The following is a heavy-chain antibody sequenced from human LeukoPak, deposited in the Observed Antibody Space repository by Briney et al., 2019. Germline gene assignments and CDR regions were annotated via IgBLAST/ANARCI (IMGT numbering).Heavy chain of an antibody. CDR3: APRVVVITAPFDY. J-gene: IGHJ4*02. Sequence: GGSLRLSCAASGFTFSSFGMHWVRQAPGKGLEWVAFIRYDGTDKYYADSVKGRFTISRDNSKNTLYLQMNSLRPEDTAVYYCAPRVVVITAPFDYWGQGTQVTVSS. V-gene: IGHV3-30*02. CDR1: GFTFSSFG. D-gene: IGHD2-21*01. CDR2: IRYDGTDK.